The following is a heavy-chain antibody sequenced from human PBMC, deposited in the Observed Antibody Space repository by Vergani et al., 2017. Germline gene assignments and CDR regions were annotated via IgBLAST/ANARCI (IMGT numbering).Heavy chain of an antibody. J-gene: IGHJ5*01. V-gene: IGHV1-2*02. D-gene: IGHD1-26*01. CDR2: ISPKTGDT. CDR3: AHSWIFGRRDWFDS. Sequence: QVQLMQSGPVLKKPGGSMKVSCQASESTFSDYNIHWVRQTPGQGLQWMGWISPKTGDTDYLQSFQDRVTMTVDASTKTVYLKMTRLTSDETAIYYCAHSWIFGRRDWFDSWGPGTLVTVSS. CDR1: ESTFSDYN.